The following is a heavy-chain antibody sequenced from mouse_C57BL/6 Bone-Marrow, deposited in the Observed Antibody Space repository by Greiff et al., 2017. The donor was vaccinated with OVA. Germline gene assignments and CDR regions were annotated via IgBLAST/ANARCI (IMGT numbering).Heavy chain of an antibody. CDR2: IDPSDSYT. V-gene: IGHV1-50*01. Sequence: LVESGAELVKPGASVKLSCKASGYTFTSYWMQWVKQRPGQGLEWIGEIDPSDSYTNYNQKFKGKATLTVDTSSSTAYMQLSSLTSEDSAVYYCARPVDYWGQGTTLTVSS. CDR1: GYTFTSYW. CDR3: ARPVDY. J-gene: IGHJ2*01.